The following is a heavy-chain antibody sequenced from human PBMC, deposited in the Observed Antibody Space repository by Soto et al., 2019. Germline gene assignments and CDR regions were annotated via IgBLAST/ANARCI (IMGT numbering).Heavy chain of an antibody. Sequence: GGSLRLSCAASGFTFSSYGMHWVRQAPGKGLEWVAVISYDGSNKYYADSVKGRFTISRDNSKNTLYLQMNSLRAEDTAVYYCAKVDCSSTSCYRVIFDYWGQGTLVTVSS. D-gene: IGHD2-2*01. V-gene: IGHV3-30*18. CDR1: GFTFSSYG. J-gene: IGHJ4*02. CDR2: ISYDGSNK. CDR3: AKVDCSSTSCYRVIFDY.